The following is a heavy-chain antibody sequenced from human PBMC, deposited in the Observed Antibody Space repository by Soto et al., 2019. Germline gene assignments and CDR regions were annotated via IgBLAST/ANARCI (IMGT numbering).Heavy chain of an antibody. CDR2: VYFSGST. V-gene: IGHV4-61*08. J-gene: IGHJ5*02. CDR1: GYSVSSGDYC. CDR3: ARIPVDTYMIYWSDP. Sequence: SQTLSLPCLVSGYSVSSGDYCWSWIRQPTGKGLEWIGHVYFSGSTNYIPSLKSRLTMSVDTAKNQCSLKLNSVTAADTAVYYCARIPVDTYMIYWSDPWGQGTQVTVSS. D-gene: IGHD3-16*01.